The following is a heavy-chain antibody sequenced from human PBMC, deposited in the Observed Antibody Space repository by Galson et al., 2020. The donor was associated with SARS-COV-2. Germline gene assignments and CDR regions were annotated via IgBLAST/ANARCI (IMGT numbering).Heavy chain of an antibody. CDR3: AKAGYSYGYDSLRIFDY. CDR1: GFTFSSYG. J-gene: IGHJ4*02. D-gene: IGHD5-18*01. Sequence: GGSLRLSCAASGFTFSSYGMHWVRQAPGKGLEWVAVIWYDGSNKYYADSVKGRFTISRDNSKNTLYLQMNSLRAEDTAVYYCAKAGYSYGYDSLRIFDYWGQGTLVTVSS. V-gene: IGHV3-33*06. CDR2: IWYDGSNK.